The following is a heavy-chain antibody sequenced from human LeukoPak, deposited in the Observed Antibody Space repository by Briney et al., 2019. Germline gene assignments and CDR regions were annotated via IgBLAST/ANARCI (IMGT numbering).Heavy chain of an antibody. J-gene: IGHJ5*02. Sequence: APVKVSCKASGYTFTSNDINWVRQAPGQGLEWMGWINPHSGTTGYAQKFQGRVIMTRDTSIGTAYMELSSLRSEDTAVYYCARGLIDNYGSGRRFDPWGQGTRVIVSS. CDR1: GYTFTSND. D-gene: IGHD3-10*01. CDR3: ARGLIDNYGSGRRFDP. V-gene: IGHV1-8*01. CDR2: INPHSGTT.